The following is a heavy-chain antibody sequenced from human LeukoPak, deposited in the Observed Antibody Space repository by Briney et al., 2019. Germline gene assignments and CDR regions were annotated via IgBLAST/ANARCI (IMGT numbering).Heavy chain of an antibody. CDR1: GFTVSSNY. CDR3: ARGKPYYYYYMDV. J-gene: IGHJ6*03. V-gene: IGHV3-66*01. Sequence: GGSLRLSCAASGFTVSSNYMSWVRQAPGKGLEWVSAIYSGGSTYYADSVKGRFTISRDNSKNTLYLQMNSLRAEDTAVYYCARGKPYYYYYMDVWGKGTTVTISS. CDR2: IYSGGST.